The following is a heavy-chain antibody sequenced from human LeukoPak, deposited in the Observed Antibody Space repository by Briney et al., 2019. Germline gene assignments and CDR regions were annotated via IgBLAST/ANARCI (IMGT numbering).Heavy chain of an antibody. CDR1: GGSFSGYY. CDR2: INHSGST. V-gene: IGHV4-34*01. D-gene: IGHD1-26*01. CDR3: ARGRENENLNY. Sequence: PSETLSLTCAVYGGSFSGYYWSWIRQPPGKGLEWIGEINHSGSTNYNPSLRSRVTVSVDTFKNQFSLQLSSVTAADTAVYYCARGRENENLNYWGQGTLVTVSS. J-gene: IGHJ4*02.